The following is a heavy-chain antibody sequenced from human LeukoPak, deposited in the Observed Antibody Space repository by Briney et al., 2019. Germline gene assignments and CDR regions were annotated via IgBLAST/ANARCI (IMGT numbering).Heavy chain of an antibody. Sequence: GRSLRLSCAASGFTFNTYTMSWARHAPGKGLEWLSSRDSIGAYTFSTNSVKGRFLISRDNTKNSISFQMNRLRAQDTAVYFSLRGVRRDYWGQGTLVNVSS. J-gene: IGHJ4*02. D-gene: IGHD1-1*01. CDR1: GFTFNTYT. CDR2: RDSIGAYT. CDR3: LRGVRRDY. V-gene: IGHV3-21*06.